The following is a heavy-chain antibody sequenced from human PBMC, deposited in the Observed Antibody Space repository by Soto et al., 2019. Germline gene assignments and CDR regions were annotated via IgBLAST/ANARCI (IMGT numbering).Heavy chain of an antibody. Sequence: SETLSLTCTVSGGSISSSSYYWGWIRQPPGKGLEWIGSIYYSGSTYYNPSLKSRVTISVDTSKNQFSLKLSSVTAADTAVYYCARHFRAAAGSDYYYGMDVWGQGTTVTVSS. CDR2: IYYSGST. CDR3: ARHFRAAAGSDYYYGMDV. J-gene: IGHJ6*02. CDR1: GGSISSSSYY. D-gene: IGHD6-13*01. V-gene: IGHV4-39*01.